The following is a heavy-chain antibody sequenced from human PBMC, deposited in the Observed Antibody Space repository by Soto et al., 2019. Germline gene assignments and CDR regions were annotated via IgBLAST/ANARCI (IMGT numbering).Heavy chain of an antibody. J-gene: IGHJ4*02. CDR1: GGSISSYY. D-gene: IGHD5-18*01. V-gene: IGHV4-59*01. CDR3: ARGLIQPFPLDH. CDR2: IYYSGST. Sequence: QVQLQESGPGLVKPSETLSLTCTVSGGSISSYYWCWIRQPPGKGLEWIGYIYYSGSTNYNPSLKSRVTISVDTSKNQFSLKLSSVTAADTAVYYCARGLIQPFPLDHWGQGTLVTISS.